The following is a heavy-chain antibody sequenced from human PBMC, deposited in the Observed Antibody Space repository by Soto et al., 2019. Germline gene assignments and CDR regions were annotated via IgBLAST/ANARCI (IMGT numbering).Heavy chain of an antibody. V-gene: IGHV4-30-2*01. CDR2: IYHSGRT. J-gene: IGHJ5*02. Sequence: SDSRSVTGAASCGYSIKSAYSWSWNRQPPGKGLEWIGYIYHSGRTYYNPSLKSRVTISVDRSKNQFSLKLSSVTAADTAVYYCARVPGPWGQGTLVTVSS. CDR3: ARVPGP. CDR1: CGYSIKSAYS.